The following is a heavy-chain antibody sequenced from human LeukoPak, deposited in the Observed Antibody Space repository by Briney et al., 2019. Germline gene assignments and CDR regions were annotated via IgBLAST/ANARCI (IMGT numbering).Heavy chain of an antibody. CDR3: AKTRFGELLSYFDY. Sequence: GGSLRLSCAASGFTFSSYAMSWVRQAPGKGLEWVPAISGSGGSTYYADSVKGRFTISRDNSKNTLYLQMNSLRAEDTAVYYCAKTRFGELLSYFDYWGQGTLVTVSS. CDR1: GFTFSSYA. CDR2: ISGSGGST. V-gene: IGHV3-23*01. D-gene: IGHD3-10*02. J-gene: IGHJ4*02.